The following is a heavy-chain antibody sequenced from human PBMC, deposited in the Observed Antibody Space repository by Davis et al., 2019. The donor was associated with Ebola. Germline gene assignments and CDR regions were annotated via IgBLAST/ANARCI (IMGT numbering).Heavy chain of an antibody. Sequence: GESLKISCKTSGYKFTNYWIGWVRQMPGKGLEWMGIIYPGDSDTRYSPSFQGQVTISADKSISTAYLQWSSLKASDTAMYYCARHGRAYCGGDCYCDYWGQGTLVTVSS. CDR1: GYKFTNYW. CDR2: IYPGDSDT. D-gene: IGHD2-21*01. CDR3: ARHGRAYCGGDCYCDY. J-gene: IGHJ4*02. V-gene: IGHV5-51*01.